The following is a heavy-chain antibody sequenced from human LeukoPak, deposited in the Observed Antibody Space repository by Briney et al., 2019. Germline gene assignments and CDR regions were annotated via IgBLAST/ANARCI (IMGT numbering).Heavy chain of an antibody. D-gene: IGHD5-18*01. Sequence: PGGTLRLSCASTGLTFSFYAMIWVRQAPGKALEWVSDISGNGGSTNYADSVKGRFTISRDNSKNMLYLQMNSLRDEDTAVYYCTTSRGSRYGYRALELPPTPVDWGQGTLVTVSS. CDR3: TTSRGSRYGYRALELPPTPVD. J-gene: IGHJ4*02. V-gene: IGHV3-23*01. CDR1: GLTFSFYA. CDR2: ISGNGGST.